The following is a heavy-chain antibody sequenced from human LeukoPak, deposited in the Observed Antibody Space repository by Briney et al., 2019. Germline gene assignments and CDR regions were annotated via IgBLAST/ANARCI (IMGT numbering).Heavy chain of an antibody. J-gene: IGHJ4*01. CDR1: GGSFSNYY. D-gene: IGHD4-17*01. CDR3: APIFGDYSDFDY. CDR2: ITHSGST. V-gene: IGHV4-34*01. Sequence: SETLSLTCAVYGGSFSNYYWSWIRQPPGKGLEWIGEITHSGSTNYNPSPKSRVSISVDTSKNQSSLRLPSVTAADTAVYYCAPIFGDYSDFDYWGQGTLVTVSS.